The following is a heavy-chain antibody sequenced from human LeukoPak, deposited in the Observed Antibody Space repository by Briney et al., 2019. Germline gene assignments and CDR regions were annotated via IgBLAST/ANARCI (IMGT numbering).Heavy chain of an antibody. CDR3: ARSLTYYDFWSGYYIYGMDV. J-gene: IGHJ6*02. CDR1: GYTFTSYD. CDR2: MNPNSGNT. Sequence: ASVKVSCKASGYTFTSYDINWVRQATGQGLEWMGWMNPNSGNTGYARKFQGRVTMTRNTSISTAYMELSSLRSEDTAVYYCARSLTYYDFWSGYYIYGMDVWGQGTTVTVSS. D-gene: IGHD3-3*01. V-gene: IGHV1-8*01.